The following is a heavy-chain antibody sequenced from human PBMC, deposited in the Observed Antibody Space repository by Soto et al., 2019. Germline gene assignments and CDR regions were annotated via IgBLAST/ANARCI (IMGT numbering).Heavy chain of an antibody. V-gene: IGHV5-10-1*01. D-gene: IGHD2-2*01. CDR1: GYSFTSYW. J-gene: IGHJ6*02. CDR2: IDPSDSYT. Sequence: GESLKISCKGSGYSFTSYWISWVRQMPGKGLEWMGRIDPSDSYTNYSPSFQAHVTISADKSISTAYLQWSSLKASDTAKYYCARLVVVPAATQDYYYYRMDVWGQGTTVTVSS. CDR3: ARLVVVPAATQDYYYYRMDV.